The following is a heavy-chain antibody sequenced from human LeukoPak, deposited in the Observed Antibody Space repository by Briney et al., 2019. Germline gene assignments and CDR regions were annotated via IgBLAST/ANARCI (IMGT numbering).Heavy chain of an antibody. CDR2: IKQDGSEK. CDR1: GFTFSIYW. Sequence: GGSLRLSCAASGFTFSIYWMSWVRQAPGKGLEWVANIKQDGSEKYCVDSVKGRFTISRDNAKNSLYVQMNSLRAEDTAVYYCAREASYYDSSGYYYALDSWGQGTLVTVSS. D-gene: IGHD3-22*01. J-gene: IGHJ4*02. V-gene: IGHV3-7*01. CDR3: AREASYYDSSGYYYALDS.